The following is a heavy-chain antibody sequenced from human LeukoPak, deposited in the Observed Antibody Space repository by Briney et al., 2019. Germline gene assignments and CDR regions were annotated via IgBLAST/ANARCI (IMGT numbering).Heavy chain of an antibody. CDR3: ARSSTNYYYPLIDY. CDR2: IYYSGST. Sequence: SETLSLTCTVSGGSISSGGYYWSWIRQHPGKGLEWIGYIYYSGSTYYNPSLKSRVTISVDTSKNQFSLKLSSVTAADTAVYYCARSSTNYYYPLIDYWGQGTLVTVSS. D-gene: IGHD3-10*01. V-gene: IGHV4-31*03. CDR1: GGSISSGGYY. J-gene: IGHJ4*02.